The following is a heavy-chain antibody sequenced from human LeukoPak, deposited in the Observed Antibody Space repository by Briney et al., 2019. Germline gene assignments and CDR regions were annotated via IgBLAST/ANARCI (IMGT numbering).Heavy chain of an antibody. J-gene: IGHJ4*02. V-gene: IGHV3-30*18. Sequence: PGRSLRLSCAASGFTFSSSGMYWVRQAPGKGLEWVAVISYEGSNEYYVDSVKGRFTISRDNTKNTLYLQMNSLRAEDTAVYYCAKIHEYFPSITVAGPLDYWGQGALVTVSS. CDR2: ISYEGSNE. CDR3: AKIHEYFPSITVAGPLDY. CDR1: GFTFSSSG. D-gene: IGHD6-19*01.